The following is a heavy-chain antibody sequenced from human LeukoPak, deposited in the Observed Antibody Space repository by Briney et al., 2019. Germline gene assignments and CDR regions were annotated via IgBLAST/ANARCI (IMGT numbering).Heavy chain of an antibody. D-gene: IGHD4-11*01. Sequence: GGSLRLSCAASGFAFSSYWMSWVRQAPGKGLEWVANINQDGTEKNYVDSVKGRFTISRDNAKSSLYLQMNSLRAEDTAVYYCARGPMTIITLGGQGTLVTVSS. J-gene: IGHJ4*02. V-gene: IGHV3-7*01. CDR1: GFAFSSYW. CDR3: ARGPMTIITL. CDR2: INQDGTEK.